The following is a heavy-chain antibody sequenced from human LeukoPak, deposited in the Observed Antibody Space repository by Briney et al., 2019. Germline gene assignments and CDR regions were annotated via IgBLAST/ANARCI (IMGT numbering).Heavy chain of an antibody. CDR2: MNPNSGGT. CDR3: AKGERSSALTILVI. V-gene: IGHV1-2*02. CDR1: GYTFTSYD. D-gene: IGHD1-1*01. J-gene: IGHJ3*02. Sequence: GASVKVSCKASGYTFTSYDINWVRQATGQGLEWMGWMNPNSGGTNYAQKFQGRVTMTRDTSISTAYMELSRLRSDDTAVYYCAKGERSSALTILVIWGQGTMVTVSS.